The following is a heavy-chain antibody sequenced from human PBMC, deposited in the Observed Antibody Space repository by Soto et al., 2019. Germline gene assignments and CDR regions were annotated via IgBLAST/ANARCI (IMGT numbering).Heavy chain of an antibody. J-gene: IGHJ4*02. CDR2: INAGNGNT. CDR3: ARGTENLGYCSGGSCSTFDY. Sequence: ASVKVSCKASGYTFTSYATHWVRQAPGQRLEWMGWINAGNGNTKYSQKFQGRVTITRDTSASTAYMELSSLRSEDTAVYYCARGTENLGYCSGGSCSTFDYWGQGTLVTVSS. D-gene: IGHD2-15*01. V-gene: IGHV1-3*01. CDR1: GYTFTSYA.